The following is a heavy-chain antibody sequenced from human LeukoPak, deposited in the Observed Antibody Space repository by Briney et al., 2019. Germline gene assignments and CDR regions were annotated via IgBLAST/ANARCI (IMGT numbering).Heavy chain of an antibody. CDR3: AKNTWKSSDSGRGRMDV. J-gene: IGHJ6*02. Sequence: GGSLRLSCAASGFIFSHYSMTWARQASGKGLEWISYIGVGGRPTNYADSVKARFTISRDDAQNSLYLQMNSLRAEDTAVYYCAKNTWKSSDSGRGRMDVWGQGTTVTVSS. V-gene: IGHV3-48*01. CDR2: IGVGGRPT. CDR1: GFIFSHYS. D-gene: IGHD3-10*01.